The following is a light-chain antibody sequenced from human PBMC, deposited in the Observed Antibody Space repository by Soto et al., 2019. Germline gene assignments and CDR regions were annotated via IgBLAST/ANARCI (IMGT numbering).Light chain of an antibody. CDR1: SGSVSTTYY. CDR3: MLYMGGGLVV. Sequence: QAVVTQEQSFSVSPGGTVTLTGGLTSGSVSTTYYPSWYQQTPGQAPRTLIYSTNIRSSGVPDRFSGSILGNKAALTITGAQADNESDYHCMLYMGGGLVVFGGGTKLTVL. CDR2: STN. V-gene: IGLV8-61*01. J-gene: IGLJ2*01.